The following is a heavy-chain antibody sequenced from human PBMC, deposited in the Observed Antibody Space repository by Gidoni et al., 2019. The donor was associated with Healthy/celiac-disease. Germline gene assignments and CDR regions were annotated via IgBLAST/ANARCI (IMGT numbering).Heavy chain of an antibody. CDR1: GGTFSSYA. CDR2: IIPIFGIA. Sequence: QVQLVQSGAEVKTPGSSVKVSCKASGGTFSSYAISWVRQSPGQGLEWMGRIIPIFGIANYAQKFQGRVTITADKSTSTADMELSSLRSEDTAVYYCARATYYYDSSGYSPFDYWGQGTLVTVSS. J-gene: IGHJ4*02. D-gene: IGHD3-22*01. CDR3: ARATYYYDSSGYSPFDY. V-gene: IGHV1-69*04.